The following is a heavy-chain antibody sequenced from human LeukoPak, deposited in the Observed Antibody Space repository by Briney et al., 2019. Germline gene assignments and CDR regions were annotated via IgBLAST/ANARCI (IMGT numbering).Heavy chain of an antibody. CDR1: GLSFRSYG. D-gene: IGHD2-15*01. CDR2: IYYDGSNK. Sequence: GGSLRLSCAASGLSFRSYGMHWVRQAPGKGLEWVAIIYYDGSNKYYTDSVKGRFTISRDNSRNTLFLQMNSLRAEDTAVYYCATDRATQYFDYWGQGTLVSVSS. J-gene: IGHJ4*02. V-gene: IGHV3-33*01. CDR3: ATDRATQYFDY.